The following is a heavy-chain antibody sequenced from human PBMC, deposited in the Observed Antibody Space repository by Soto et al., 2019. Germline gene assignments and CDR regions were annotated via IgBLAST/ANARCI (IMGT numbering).Heavy chain of an antibody. CDR2: INAGNGNT. D-gene: IGHD3-3*01. CDR3: ARDFFFFRAGDGIRACSTVSAFLLNRSSDL. V-gene: IGHV1-3*01. Sequence: RLEWMGWINAGNGNTKYSQKFQGRVTITRDTSASTAYMELSSLRSEDTAVYYCARDFFFFRAGDGIRACSTVSAFLLNRSSDL. J-gene: IGHJ2*01.